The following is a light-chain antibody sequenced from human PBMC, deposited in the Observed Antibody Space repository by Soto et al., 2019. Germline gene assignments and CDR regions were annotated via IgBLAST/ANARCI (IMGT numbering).Light chain of an antibody. Sequence: GVTRCPDTPSVSTGETATLSCRASQSVFSSLAWYQQKPGQAPRLLIYGAATRATGIPARFSGSGTGTEFTLTISSLQSEDFAVYYCQQYNNWPRTFGQGTKV. V-gene: IGKV3-15*01. CDR3: QQYNNWPRT. J-gene: IGKJ1*01. CDR1: QSVFSS. CDR2: GAA.